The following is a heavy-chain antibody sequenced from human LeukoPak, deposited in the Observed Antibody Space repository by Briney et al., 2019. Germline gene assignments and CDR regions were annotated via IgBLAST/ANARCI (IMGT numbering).Heavy chain of an antibody. Sequence: PGGSLRLSCAASGFSFSSAWMSWVRQAPGKGLEWVSGINWNGGSTGYADSVKGRFTISRDNAKNSLYLQMNSLRAEDTALYYCARSPDSAAVPGYYYYYMDVWGKGTTVTVSS. CDR3: ARSPDSAAVPGYYYYYMDV. J-gene: IGHJ6*03. D-gene: IGHD6-13*01. CDR1: GFSFSSAW. CDR2: INWNGGST. V-gene: IGHV3-20*04.